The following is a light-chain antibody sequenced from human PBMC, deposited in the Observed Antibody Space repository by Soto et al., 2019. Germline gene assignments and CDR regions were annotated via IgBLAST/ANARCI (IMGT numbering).Light chain of an antibody. CDR1: QSVLYSSNNKNY. CDR3: QQYGSSGT. Sequence: DIVMTQSPDSLAVSLRERATINCKSSQSVLYSSNNKNYLAWYQQKPGQAPRLLIYGASSRATGIPDRFSGSGSGTDFTLTISRLEPEDFAVYYCQQYGSSGTFGQGTKVDIK. J-gene: IGKJ1*01. CDR2: GAS. V-gene: IGKV4-1*01.